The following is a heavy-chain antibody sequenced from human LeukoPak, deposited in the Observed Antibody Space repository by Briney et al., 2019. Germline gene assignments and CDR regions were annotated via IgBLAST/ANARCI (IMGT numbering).Heavy chain of an antibody. Sequence: ASVKASCKASGYTFTTYGMNWVRQAPGQGLEWMGWINTNTGNPAYAQGFTGRFVFSLDTSVSTAYLQITSLKAEDTAVYYCARPKAAVGYGYYYYGMDVWGQGTTVTVSS. J-gene: IGHJ6*02. CDR2: INTNTGNP. CDR1: GYTFTTYG. D-gene: IGHD6-13*01. V-gene: IGHV7-4-1*02. CDR3: ARPKAAVGYGYYYYGMDV.